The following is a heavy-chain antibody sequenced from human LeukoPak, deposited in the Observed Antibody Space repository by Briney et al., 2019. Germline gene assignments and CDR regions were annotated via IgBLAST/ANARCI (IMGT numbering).Heavy chain of an antibody. Sequence: GGPLNPPWQAPDLPLRSKRLTWSGRPQGKGLKGFPSFIRIRSYIYYADSVKGRFTISRDNAKNSLYLQMNSLRAEDTAVYYCARSGKYCGGDCYPAEYFQHWGQGTLVTVSS. J-gene: IGHJ1*01. D-gene: IGHD2-21*02. CDR3: ARSGKYCGGDCYPAEYFQH. CDR2: FIRIRSYI. CDR1: DLPLRSK. V-gene: IGHV3-21*01.